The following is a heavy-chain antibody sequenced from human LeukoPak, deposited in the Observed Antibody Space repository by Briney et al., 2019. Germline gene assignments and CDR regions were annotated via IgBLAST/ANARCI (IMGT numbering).Heavy chain of an antibody. J-gene: IGHJ4*02. CDR1: GCTFSSYS. CDR3: AREGGYYDILTGYLDY. Sequence: ASVKVSCKASGCTFSSYSIRWVRQAPGQGLEWMGRINPILGIANYAQKFQGRVTITGDKSTSTAYMELSSLRSEDTAVYYCAREGGYYDILTGYLDYWGQGTLVTVSS. V-gene: IGHV1-69*04. CDR2: INPILGIA. D-gene: IGHD3-9*01.